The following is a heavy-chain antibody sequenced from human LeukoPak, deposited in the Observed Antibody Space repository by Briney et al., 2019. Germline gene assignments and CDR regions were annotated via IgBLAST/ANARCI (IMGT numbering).Heavy chain of an antibody. D-gene: IGHD3-22*01. CDR1: GYSISRGYY. CDR2: IYHSGTT. Sequence: SETLSLTCAVSGYSISRGYYWGWIRQPPGKGLAWIGSIYHSGTTYYNPSLKSRVTISVDMSKNQFSLKLTSVTAADTAVYYCARVGDSTAYYYGSSYYYYMDVWGKGTTVTVSS. J-gene: IGHJ6*03. V-gene: IGHV4-38-2*01. CDR3: ARVGDSTAYYYGSSYYYYMDV.